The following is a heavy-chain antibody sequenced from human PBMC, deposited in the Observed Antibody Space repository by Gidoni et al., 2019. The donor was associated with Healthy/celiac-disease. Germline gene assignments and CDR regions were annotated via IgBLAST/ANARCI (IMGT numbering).Heavy chain of an antibody. D-gene: IGHD2-15*01. Sequence: QVQLQESGPGLVKPSETLSLTCTVSGGSISSFYWSWIRQPPGKGLEWIGYIYYSGSTNYNPSLKSRVTISVDTSKNQFSLKLSSVTAADTAVYYCARGRGVGYMDVWGKGTTITVSS. CDR1: GGSISSFY. V-gene: IGHV4-59*01. CDR3: ARGRGVGYMDV. J-gene: IGHJ6*03. CDR2: IYYSGST.